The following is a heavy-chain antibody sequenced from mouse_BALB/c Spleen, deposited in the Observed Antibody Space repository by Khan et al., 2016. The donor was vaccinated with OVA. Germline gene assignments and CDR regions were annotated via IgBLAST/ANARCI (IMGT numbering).Heavy chain of an antibody. CDR1: GYTFSSYW. J-gene: IGHJ2*01. V-gene: IGHV1-9*01. CDR3: AREVYGNYSFDY. D-gene: IGHD2-1*01. CDR2: TLPGSGST. Sequence: QVQLKESGAELMKPGASVKISCKATGYTFSSYWIEWIKQRPGHGLEWIGETLPGSGSTNYNEKFKGKATFTADASSNTAYMQLSSLTSEDSAVYYSAREVYGNYSFDYWGQGTTLTVSS.